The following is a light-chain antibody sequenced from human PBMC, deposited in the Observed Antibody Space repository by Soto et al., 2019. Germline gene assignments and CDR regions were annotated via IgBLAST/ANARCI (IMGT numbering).Light chain of an antibody. Sequence: QSVLTQPASVSGSPGQSITISCTGTSSDIGAYDYVSWYQQHPARAPKLIIYDVNDRPSGVSDRFSGSKSGNAASLTISGLQAEDEADYFCSSYIIVSTHVVFGGGTKLTVL. J-gene: IGLJ2*01. CDR2: DVN. V-gene: IGLV2-14*01. CDR3: SSYIIVSTHVV. CDR1: SSDIGAYDY.